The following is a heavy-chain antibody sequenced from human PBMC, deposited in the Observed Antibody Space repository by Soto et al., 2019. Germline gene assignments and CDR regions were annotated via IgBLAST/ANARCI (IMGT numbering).Heavy chain of an antibody. CDR2: IVVGSGNT. V-gene: IGHV1-58*02. D-gene: IGHD2-21*01. CDR1: GFTFSNSA. CDR3: ASGNCGYVCYHDY. J-gene: IGHJ4*02. Sequence: SVKVSCKASGFTFSNSAIQWVRQTRGQRLEWIGWIVVGSGNTNYARELHGRVTITRDTSASTAYMELSSLTSEDTAVYYCASGNCGYVCYHDYWGQGTLVTVSS.